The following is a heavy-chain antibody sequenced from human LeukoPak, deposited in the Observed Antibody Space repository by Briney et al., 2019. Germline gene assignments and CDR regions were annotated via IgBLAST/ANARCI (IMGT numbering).Heavy chain of an antibody. CDR1: GFTFSSYG. Sequence: GGSLRLSCAASGFTFSSYGMHWVRQAPGKGLEWVAVIWYDGSNKYYADSVKGRFTISRDNSKNTLYLQMNSLRAGDTAVYYCARDQKPGIAAARRRIFGGLDYWGQGTLVTVSS. V-gene: IGHV3-33*01. CDR3: ARDQKPGIAAARRRIFGGLDY. CDR2: IWYDGSNK. D-gene: IGHD6-13*01. J-gene: IGHJ4*02.